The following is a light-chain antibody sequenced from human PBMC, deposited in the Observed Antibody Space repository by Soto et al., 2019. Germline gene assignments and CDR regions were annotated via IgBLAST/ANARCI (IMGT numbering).Light chain of an antibody. CDR1: QGINNY. CDR3: QQYHTLPIT. Sequence: DIQMTQSPSPLSASVGDRVTITCQASQGINNYLNWYQQKPGNAPKLLIFDTSDLETGVPSRFSGRGSGTDFTFTISSLQPEDVAAYYCQQYHTLPITVGGGTKVDSK. J-gene: IGKJ4*01. CDR2: DTS. V-gene: IGKV1-33*01.